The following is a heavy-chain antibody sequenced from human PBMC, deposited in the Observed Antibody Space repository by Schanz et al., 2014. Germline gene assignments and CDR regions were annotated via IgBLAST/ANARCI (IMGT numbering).Heavy chain of an antibody. Sequence: QAQLVQSGAEVKKPGASVKVSCKASGYTFTSDSMHWVRQAPGQGLEWMGMINPSGGSTTYAQKFQGRVTMARDTSTSTVYMELSSLRSEDTAVYYCARDGVDAAGGGNYWGQGTLVTVSS. V-gene: IGHV1-46*03. J-gene: IGHJ4*02. CDR2: INPSGGST. CDR3: ARDGVDAAGGGNY. CDR1: GYTFTSDS. D-gene: IGHD6-13*01.